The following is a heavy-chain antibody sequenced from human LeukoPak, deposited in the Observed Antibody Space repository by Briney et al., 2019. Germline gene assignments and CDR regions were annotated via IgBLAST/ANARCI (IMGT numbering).Heavy chain of an antibody. CDR2: IYTSGST. Sequence: PSETLSLTCTVSGGSISSGSYYWSWIRQPAGKGLEWIGRIYTSGSTNYNPSLKSRVTMSVDTSKNQFSLKLSSVTAADTAVYYCARVGATSAGDYWGQGTLVTVSS. D-gene: IGHD1-26*01. V-gene: IGHV4-61*02. J-gene: IGHJ4*02. CDR1: GGSISSGSYY. CDR3: ARVGATSAGDY.